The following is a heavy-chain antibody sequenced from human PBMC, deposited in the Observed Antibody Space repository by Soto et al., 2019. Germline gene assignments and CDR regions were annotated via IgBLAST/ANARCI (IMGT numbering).Heavy chain of an antibody. Sequence: PGGSLRLSCAASGFTFSSYAMHWVRQAPGKGLEWVAVISYDGSNKYYADSVKGRFTISRDYSKNTLYLQMNSLRAEDTAVYSCARGYCSSTSCHTHYYGMDVWGQGTKVTVSS. V-gene: IGHV3-30-3*01. D-gene: IGHD2-2*02. CDR1: GFTFSSYA. J-gene: IGHJ6*02. CDR2: ISYDGSNK. CDR3: ARGYCSSTSCHTHYYGMDV.